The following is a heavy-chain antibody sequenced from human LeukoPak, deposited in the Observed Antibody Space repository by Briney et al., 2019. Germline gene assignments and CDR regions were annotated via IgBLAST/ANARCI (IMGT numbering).Heavy chain of an antibody. Sequence: ASVRVSCKASGFTFTDYYLHWVRQAPGPGLEWLGWINPDSGATKFAQKFRGRFTMTWDTSISTAYMELNSLTSDDTAVYYCARQAGIDAAGAFDYWGQGTLVPVSS. V-gene: IGHV1-2*02. J-gene: IGHJ4*02. D-gene: IGHD6-19*01. CDR1: GFTFTDYY. CDR2: INPDSGAT. CDR3: ARQAGIDAAGAFDY.